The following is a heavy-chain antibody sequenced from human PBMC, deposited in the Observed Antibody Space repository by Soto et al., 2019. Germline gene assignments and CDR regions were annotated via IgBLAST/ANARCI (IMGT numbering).Heavy chain of an antibody. CDR3: ARGDMIPDPYGMDV. CDR2: IIPIFGTA. V-gene: IGHV1-69*06. Sequence: ASVKVSCKASGGTFSSYAISWVRQAPGQGLEWMGGIIPIFGTANYAQKFQGRVTITADKSTSTAYMELSSLRSEDTAVYYCARGDMIPDPYGMDVWGQGTTVTVSS. CDR1: GGTFSSYA. J-gene: IGHJ6*02. D-gene: IGHD3-22*01.